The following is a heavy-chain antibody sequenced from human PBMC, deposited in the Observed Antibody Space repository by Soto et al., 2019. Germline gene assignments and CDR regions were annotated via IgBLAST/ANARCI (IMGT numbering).Heavy chain of an antibody. J-gene: IGHJ5*02. V-gene: IGHV4-59*01. D-gene: IGHD6-6*01. CDR1: GGSISSYY. Sequence: SETLSLTCTVSGGSISSYYWSWIRQPPGKGLEWIGYIYYSGSTNYNPSLKSRVTIPVDTSKNQFSLKLSSVTAADTAVYYCARDSIAARTWFDPWGQGTLVTVSS. CDR2: IYYSGST. CDR3: ARDSIAARTWFDP.